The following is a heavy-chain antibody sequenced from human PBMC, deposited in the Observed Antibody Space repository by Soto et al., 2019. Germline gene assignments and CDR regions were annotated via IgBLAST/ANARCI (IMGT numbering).Heavy chain of an antibody. CDR3: ARDRVYYGSWTTGWFDP. Sequence: QVQVVESGGGVVQPGRSLRLSCAASGFTLSNYAMHWVRQAPGKGLKWVAVTSYDGSNKYYADSVKGRFTISTDNAINPLYLQMNSLRAEDTAVDYCARDRVYYGSWTTGWFDPWGQGTLVTVSS. CDR1: GFTLSNYA. D-gene: IGHD3-10*01. CDR2: TSYDGSNK. J-gene: IGHJ5*02. V-gene: IGHV3-30-3*01.